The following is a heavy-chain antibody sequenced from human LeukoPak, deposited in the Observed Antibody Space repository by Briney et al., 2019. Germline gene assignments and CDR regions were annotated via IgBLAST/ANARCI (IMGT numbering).Heavy chain of an antibody. Sequence: GGSLRLSCTASGFTFSSYAMNWVRQAPGKGPEWVSAISGSGGSTYYADSVKGRFTISRDNSKNTLYLQMNSLRAEDTAVYYCAKGRSGSYLSYYFDLWGQGTLVTVSS. CDR1: GFTFSSYA. D-gene: IGHD1-26*01. V-gene: IGHV3-23*01. CDR3: AKGRSGSYLSYYFDL. J-gene: IGHJ4*02. CDR2: ISGSGGST.